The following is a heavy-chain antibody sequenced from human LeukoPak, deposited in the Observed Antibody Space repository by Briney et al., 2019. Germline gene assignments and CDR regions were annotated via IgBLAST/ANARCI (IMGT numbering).Heavy chain of an antibody. CDR3: AKEGSSWSTFDY. J-gene: IGHJ4*02. Sequence: GGSLRLSCAASGFTFSNYWMHWVRQVPGKGLVWVSRINDDGSATFYADSVKGRFTISRDNAKNSLYLQMNSLRAEDMALYYCAKEGSSWSTFDYWGQGTLVTVSS. CDR2: INDDGSAT. V-gene: IGHV3-74*01. D-gene: IGHD6-13*01. CDR1: GFTFSNYW.